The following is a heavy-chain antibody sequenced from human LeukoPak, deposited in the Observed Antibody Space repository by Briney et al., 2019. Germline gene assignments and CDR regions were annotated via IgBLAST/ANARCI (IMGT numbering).Heavy chain of an antibody. D-gene: IGHD6-19*01. CDR2: IYYSGST. Sequence: SETLSLTCTVSGGSISSYYWSWIRQPPGKGLEWIGYIYYSGSTNYNPSLKSRVTISVDTSKNQFSLKLSSVTAADTAVYYCARIAMYSSGWSTFDYWGQGTLVTVSS. J-gene: IGHJ4*02. CDR1: GGSISSYY. CDR3: ARIAMYSSGWSTFDY. V-gene: IGHV4-59*01.